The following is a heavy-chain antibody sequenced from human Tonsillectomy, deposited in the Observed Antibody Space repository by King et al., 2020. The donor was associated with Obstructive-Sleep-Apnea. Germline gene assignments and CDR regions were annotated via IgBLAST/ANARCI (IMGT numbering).Heavy chain of an antibody. D-gene: IGHD4-17*01. Sequence: QLQESGPGLVKPSETLSLTCTVSGGSISSSSYYWGWIRQPPGKGLEWIGSIYYSGSTYYNPSLKSRVTISVDTSKNQFSLKLSSVPAADTAVYYCATRVRYGQNWYFDLWGRGTLVTVSS. CDR2: IYYSGST. V-gene: IGHV4-39*01. CDR1: GGSISSSSYY. CDR3: ATRVRYGQNWYFDL. J-gene: IGHJ2*01.